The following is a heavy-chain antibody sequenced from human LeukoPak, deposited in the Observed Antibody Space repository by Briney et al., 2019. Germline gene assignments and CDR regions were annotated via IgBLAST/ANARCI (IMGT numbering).Heavy chain of an antibody. J-gene: IGHJ6*04. D-gene: IGHD1-1*01. CDR2: IYYSGNT. V-gene: IGHV4-39*01. CDR1: GVSISSSNSY. CDR3: ARPLHKLASMDV. Sequence: SETLSLTCTVSGVSISSSNSYWGWIRQPPGKGLEWIGSIYYSGNTYYNASLKSRVTISVDTSRNQFSLKLRSVTAADTAVYYCARPLHKLASMDVWGKGTTVTISS.